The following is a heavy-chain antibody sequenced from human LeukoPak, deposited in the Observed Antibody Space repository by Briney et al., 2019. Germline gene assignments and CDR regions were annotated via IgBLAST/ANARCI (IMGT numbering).Heavy chain of an antibody. CDR2: INPNSGNT. V-gene: IGHV1-8*02. CDR1: GYTFTGYY. Sequence: ASVKVSCKASGYTFTGYYMHWVRQAPGQGLEWMGWINPNSGNTGYAQKFQGRVTMTRNTSISTAYMELSSLRSEDTAVYYCARLFQRNELNYYDSSGYSLGYWGQGTLVTVSS. J-gene: IGHJ4*02. D-gene: IGHD3-22*01. CDR3: ARLFQRNELNYYDSSGYSLGY.